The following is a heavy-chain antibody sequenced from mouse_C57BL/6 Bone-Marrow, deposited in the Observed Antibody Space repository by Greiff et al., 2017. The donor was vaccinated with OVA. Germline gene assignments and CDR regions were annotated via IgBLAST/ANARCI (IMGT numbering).Heavy chain of an antibody. CDR3: AMIQTLRYFDV. CDR1: GFTFSSYA. Sequence: EVQLQESGGGLVKPGGSLKLSCAASGFTFSSYAMSWVRQTPEKRLEWVATISDGGSYTYYPDNVKGRFTISRDNAKNNLYLQMSHLKSEDTAMYYCAMIQTLRYFDVWGTGTTVTVSS. CDR2: ISDGGSYT. V-gene: IGHV5-4*01. D-gene: IGHD6-1*01. J-gene: IGHJ1*03.